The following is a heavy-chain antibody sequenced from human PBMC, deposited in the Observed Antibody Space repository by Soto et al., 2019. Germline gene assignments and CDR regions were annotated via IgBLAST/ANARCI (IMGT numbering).Heavy chain of an antibody. Sequence: ESGPTLVNPTQTLTLTCTFSGFSLSTSGMCVSWIRQPPGKALEWLALIDWDDDKYYSTSLKTRLTISKDTSKNQVVLTMTNMDPVDTATYYCARTLPNTYYDFWSGYPPSYGMDVWGQGTTVTVSS. V-gene: IGHV2-70*01. CDR3: ARTLPNTYYDFWSGYPPSYGMDV. J-gene: IGHJ6*02. CDR1: GFSLSTSGMC. D-gene: IGHD3-3*01. CDR2: IDWDDDK.